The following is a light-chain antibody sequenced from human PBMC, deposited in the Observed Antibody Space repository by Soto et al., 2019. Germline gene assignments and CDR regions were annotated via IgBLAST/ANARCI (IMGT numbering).Light chain of an antibody. Sequence: SYELTQPLSVSVALGQTARITCGGHNIGSKNVHCYQQKPGQAPVLVISRDSNRPSGIPERFSGSNSGNKATLTISRAQAGAEADYYCQVWDSIPGVVFGGGKKLTV. CDR3: QVWDSIPGVV. V-gene: IGLV3-9*01. CDR2: RDS. J-gene: IGLJ2*01. CDR1: NIGSKN.